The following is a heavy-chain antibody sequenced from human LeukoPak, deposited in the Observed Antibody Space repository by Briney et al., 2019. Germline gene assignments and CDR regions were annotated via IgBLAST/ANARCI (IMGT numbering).Heavy chain of an antibody. CDR1: GGTFSSYA. J-gene: IGHJ4*02. Sequence: ASVKVSCKASGGTFSSYAISWVRQAPGQGLEWMGGIIPIFGTANYAQKFQGRVTITADESTSTAYMELSSLRSEDTAVYYCARGDRRGSGSYSIDYWGQGTLVTVSS. CDR3: ARGDRRGSGSYSIDY. V-gene: IGHV1-69*13. CDR2: IIPIFGTA. D-gene: IGHD3-10*01.